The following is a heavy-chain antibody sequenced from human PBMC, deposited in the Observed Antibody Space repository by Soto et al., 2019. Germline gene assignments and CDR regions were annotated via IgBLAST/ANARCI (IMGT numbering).Heavy chain of an antibody. CDR2: ISAHNGDT. CDR1: GYTFTSYG. Sequence: QVQLVQSGPEVKKPGASVKVSCKASGYTFTSYGFSWVRQAPGQGLEWMGWISAHNGDTIYAQKFQDRITMTTDTSTNTAYLELRSLKSGDTAVFDCARSSGTYPPSRYYYGLDVWGQGTTVTVSS. J-gene: IGHJ6*02. V-gene: IGHV1-18*01. CDR3: ARSSGTYPPSRYYYGLDV. D-gene: IGHD1-26*01.